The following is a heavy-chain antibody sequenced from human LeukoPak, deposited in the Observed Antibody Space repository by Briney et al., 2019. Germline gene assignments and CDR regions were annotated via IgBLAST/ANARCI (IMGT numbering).Heavy chain of an antibody. J-gene: IGHJ4*02. CDR2: ISGNSAYI. CDR3: ARGEYGSGSYHIDY. Sequence: PGGSLRLSCAASGFTFSSYGMHWVRQAPGKGLEWVSFISGNSAYIYYADSVKGRFTISRDNAKNSLYLQMNSLRAEDTAVYYCARGEYGSGSYHIDYWGQGTLVTVSS. CDR1: GFTFSSYG. V-gene: IGHV3-21*01. D-gene: IGHD3-10*01.